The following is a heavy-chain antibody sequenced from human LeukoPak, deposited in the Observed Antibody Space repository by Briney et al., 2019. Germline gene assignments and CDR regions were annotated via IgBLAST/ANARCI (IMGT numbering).Heavy chain of an antibody. J-gene: IGHJ4*02. V-gene: IGHV3-30*03. D-gene: IGHD2-15*01. CDR1: GFTFSSYG. Sequence: GRSLRLSCAASGFTFSSYGMHWVRQAPGKGLEWVAVISYDGSNKYYADSVKGRFTISRDNSKNTLYLQMNSLRAEDTAVYYCASGRADDYWGQGTLVTVSS. CDR3: ASGRADDY. CDR2: ISYDGSNK.